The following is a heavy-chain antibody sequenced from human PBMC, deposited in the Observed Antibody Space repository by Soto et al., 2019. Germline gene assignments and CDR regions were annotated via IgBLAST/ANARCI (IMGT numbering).Heavy chain of an antibody. D-gene: IGHD3-10*01. CDR3: AKGKSTGDIDWFDP. CDR2: LIGGHYGT. J-gene: IGHJ5*02. Sequence: HPGGSLRLSYTASGFTLQNYAMAWVRQAPGKGLEWVSTLIGGHYGTAYSYSVKGRFTVSRDNSKNCLYLQMNSLGVEDTAMYFCAKGKSTGDIDWFDPWGQGSLVTVSS. V-gene: IGHV3-23*01. CDR1: GFTLQNYA.